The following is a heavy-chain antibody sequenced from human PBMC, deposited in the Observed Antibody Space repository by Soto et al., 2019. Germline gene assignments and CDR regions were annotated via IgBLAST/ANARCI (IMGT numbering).Heavy chain of an antibody. D-gene: IGHD2-8*01. CDR2: IYYSGST. V-gene: IGHV4-31*03. Sequence: PSETLSLTCTVSGGSISSGGYYWSWIRQHPGKGLEWIGYIYYSGSTYYNPSLKSRVTISVDTSKNQFSLKLSSVTAADTAVYYCARDRPAHCTNGVCYHNPAFDIWGQGTMVPSSS. CDR3: ARDRPAHCTNGVCYHNPAFDI. J-gene: IGHJ3*02. CDR1: GGSISSGGYY.